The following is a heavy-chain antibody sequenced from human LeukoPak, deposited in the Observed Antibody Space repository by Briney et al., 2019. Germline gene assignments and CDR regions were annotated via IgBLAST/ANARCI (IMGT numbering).Heavy chain of an antibody. Sequence: SETLSLTCAVYGGSFSGYYWSWIRQPPGKGLEWIGEINHSGSTNYNPSLKSRVTISVDTSKNQFSLKLSSVTAADTAVYYCARVGKLQYYMDVWGKGTTVTVSS. CDR2: INHSGST. CDR3: ARVGKLQYYMDV. V-gene: IGHV4-34*01. J-gene: IGHJ6*03. CDR1: GGSFSGYY. D-gene: IGHD4-11*01.